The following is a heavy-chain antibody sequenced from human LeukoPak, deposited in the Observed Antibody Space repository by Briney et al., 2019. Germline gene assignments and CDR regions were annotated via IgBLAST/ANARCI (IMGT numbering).Heavy chain of an antibody. CDR3: ARCKRSRYGAHDY. Sequence: SETLSLTCAVYGGSFSGYYWSWIRQPPGKGLEWIGEINHSGSTNYNPSLKSRVTISVDTSKNQFSLKLSSVTAADTAVYYCARCKRSRYGAHDYWGQGTLVTVSS. J-gene: IGHJ4*02. CDR1: GGSFSGYY. V-gene: IGHV4-34*01. CDR2: INHSGST. D-gene: IGHD4-17*01.